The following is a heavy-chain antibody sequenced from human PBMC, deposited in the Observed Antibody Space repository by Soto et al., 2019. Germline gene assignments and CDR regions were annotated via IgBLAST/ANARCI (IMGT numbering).Heavy chain of an antibody. CDR1: GFTFSSYW. J-gene: IGHJ4*02. D-gene: IGHD6-19*01. CDR3: ASAEGYSSGWYSDY. Sequence: GGSLSLSCAASGFTFSSYWMSWVRQAPGKGLEWVANIKQDGSEKYYVDSVKGRFTISRDNAKNSLYLQMNSLRAEDTAVYYCASAEGYSSGWYSDYWGQGTLVTVSS. CDR2: IKQDGSEK. V-gene: IGHV3-7*01.